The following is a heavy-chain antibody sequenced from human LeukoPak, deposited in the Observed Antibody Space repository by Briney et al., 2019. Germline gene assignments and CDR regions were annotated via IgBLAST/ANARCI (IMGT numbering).Heavy chain of an antibody. D-gene: IGHD3-9*01. CDR1: AYTFTSYD. V-gene: IGHV1-8*01. Sequence: ASVKVSCKASAYTFTSYDINWVRLATGQGLECMGWMNPNSGNTGYAQKFQGRVTMTRNTSISTAYMELSSLRSEDTAVYYCARAYYDILTGPNNYYCMDVWGKGTTVTVSS. CDR3: ARAYYDILTGPNNYYCMDV. CDR2: MNPNSGNT. J-gene: IGHJ6*03.